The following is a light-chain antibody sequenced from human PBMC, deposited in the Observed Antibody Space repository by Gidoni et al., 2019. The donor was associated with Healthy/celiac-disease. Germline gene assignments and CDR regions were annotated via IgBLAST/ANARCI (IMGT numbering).Light chain of an antibody. CDR1: QSISSY. J-gene: IGKJ1*01. CDR3: QQSYSTPPT. V-gene: IGKV1-39*01. Sequence: IQMTQSQSSLSASVGDRVTITCLASQSISSYLNWYQQKPGKAPKLLIYAASSLQSGVPSRFSGSGSGTDFTLTISSLQPEDFATYYCQQSYSTPPTFGQGTKVEIK. CDR2: AAS.